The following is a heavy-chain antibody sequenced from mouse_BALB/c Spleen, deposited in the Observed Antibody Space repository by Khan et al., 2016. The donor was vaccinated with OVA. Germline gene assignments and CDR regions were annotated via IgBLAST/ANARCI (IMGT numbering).Heavy chain of an antibody. CDR2: INTETGEP. CDR3: ARRHAMDY. Sequence: QIQLVQSGPELKKPGETVKISCKASGYTFTDYSMHWVKQAPGKGLKWMGWINTETGEPTYADDFKGRFAFSLETSASTASLQINHLNDKDTATSFCARRHAMDYWGEGISVTV. CDR1: GYTFTDYS. V-gene: IGHV9-2-1*01. J-gene: IGHJ4*01.